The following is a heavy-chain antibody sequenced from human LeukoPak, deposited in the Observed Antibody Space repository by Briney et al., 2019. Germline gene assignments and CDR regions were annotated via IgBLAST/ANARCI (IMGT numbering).Heavy chain of an antibody. CDR1: GGTFSSYA. CDR2: IIPILGIA. CDR3: ARDHLRATPFDY. V-gene: IGHV1-69*04. Sequence: ASVKVSCKASGGTFSSYAISWVRQAPGQGLEWMGRIIPILGIANYAQKFQGRVTITADKSTSTAYMELSSLRSEDTAVYYCARDHLRATPFDYWGQGTLVTVSS. J-gene: IGHJ4*02. D-gene: IGHD1-26*01.